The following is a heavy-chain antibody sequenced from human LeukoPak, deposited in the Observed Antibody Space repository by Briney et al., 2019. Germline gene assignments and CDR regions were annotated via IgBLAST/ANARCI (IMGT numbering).Heavy chain of an antibody. J-gene: IGHJ4*02. CDR3: ARGMVPVPFDY. CDR2: INSDGSST. V-gene: IGHV3-74*01. CDR1: GFTFSSYA. Sequence: GGSLRLSCAASGFTFSSYAMSWVRQAPGKGLVWVSRINSDGSSTSYADSVKGRFTISRDNAKNTLYLQMNSLRAEDTAVYYCARGMVPVPFDYWGQGTLVTVSS. D-gene: IGHD2-2*01.